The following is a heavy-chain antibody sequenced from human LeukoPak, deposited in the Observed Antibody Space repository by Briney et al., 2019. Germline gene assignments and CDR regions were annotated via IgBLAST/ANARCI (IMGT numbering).Heavy chain of an antibody. V-gene: IGHV3-21*01. D-gene: IGHD3-3*01. J-gene: IGHJ6*03. CDR2: ISSSSSYI. Sequence: PGGSLRLSCAASGFTFSSYSMNWVRQAPGKGLEWVSSISSSSSYIYYADSVKGRFTISRDNAKSSLYLQMNSLRAEDTAVYYCARDRYYDFWSGYLDYYYYYYMDVWGKGTTVTVSS. CDR3: ARDRYYDFWSGYLDYYYYYYMDV. CDR1: GFTFSSYS.